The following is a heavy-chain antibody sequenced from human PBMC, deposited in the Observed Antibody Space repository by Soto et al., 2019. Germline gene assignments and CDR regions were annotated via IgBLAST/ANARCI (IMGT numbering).Heavy chain of an antibody. D-gene: IGHD2-8*01. Sequence: EVQLLESGGGLVQPGGSLRLSCAVSGLTFRNHAMSWVRQAPGKGLEWVSTIAPIGYSTHYAGSVEGRFTISRDDSKSTLDLQMNSLRADVTAVYYCVSWVSPHFDYWGQGTLVSVSS. CDR1: GLTFRNHA. CDR2: IAPIGYST. CDR3: VSWVSPHFDY. V-gene: IGHV3-23*01. J-gene: IGHJ4*02.